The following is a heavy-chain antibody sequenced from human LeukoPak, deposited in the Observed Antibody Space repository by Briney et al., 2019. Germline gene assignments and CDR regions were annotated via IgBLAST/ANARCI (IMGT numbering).Heavy chain of an antibody. D-gene: IGHD1-26*01. V-gene: IGHV3-30*04. CDR3: ARAVPTIHHMDV. CDR2: IPYHGVDK. J-gene: IGHJ6*03. Sequence: GGSLRLSCAASEFTFSSYAMHWVRQAPGKGLEWLAVIPYHGVDKFYRASVKGRFTISRDNVENTLFLQLDNLSAEDSGVYFCARAVPTIHHMDVWGKGTMVTVSS. CDR1: EFTFSSYA.